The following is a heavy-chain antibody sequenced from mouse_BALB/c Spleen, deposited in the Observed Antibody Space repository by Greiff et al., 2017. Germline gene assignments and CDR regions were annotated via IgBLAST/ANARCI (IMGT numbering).Heavy chain of an antibody. D-gene: IGHD2-2*01. CDR3: AHGYDEDYAMDY. Sequence: LVKTGASVKISCKASGYSFTGYYMHWVKQSHGKSLEWIGYISCYNGATSYNQKFKGKATFTVDTSSSTAYMQFNSLTSEDSAVYYCAHGYDEDYAMDYWGQGTSVTVSS. J-gene: IGHJ4*01. CDR1: GYSFTGYY. V-gene: IGHV1S34*01. CDR2: ISCYNGAT.